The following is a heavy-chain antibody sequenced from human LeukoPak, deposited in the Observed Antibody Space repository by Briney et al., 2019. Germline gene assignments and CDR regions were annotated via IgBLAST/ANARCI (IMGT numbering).Heavy chain of an antibody. J-gene: IGHJ4*02. D-gene: IGHD2-15*01. V-gene: IGHV4-59*01. CDR3: ARGYCSGGSCYRGYFDY. CDR2: IYYSGST. Sequence: SETLSLTSTVSGGSISSYYWSWIRQPPGKGLEWIGYIYYSGSTNYNPSLKSRVTISVDTSKNQFSLKLSSVTAADTAVYYCARGYCSGGSCYRGYFDYWGQGTLVTVSS. CDR1: GGSISSYY.